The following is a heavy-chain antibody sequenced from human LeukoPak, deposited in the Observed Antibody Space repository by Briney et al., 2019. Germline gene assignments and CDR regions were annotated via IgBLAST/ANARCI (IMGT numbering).Heavy chain of an antibody. CDR2: INPNSGGT. J-gene: IGHJ4*02. CDR1: GYTFTPYY. D-gene: IGHD3-22*01. CDR3: ARVARESRGGSYYVFDY. Sequence: GASVKVSCKASGYTFTPYYINWVRQAPGQGLEWMGRINPNSGGTNYAQKFQGRVTMTRDTSISTAYMELSRLTSGDTAVYYCARVARESRGGSYYVFDYWGQGTLVTVSS. V-gene: IGHV1-2*06.